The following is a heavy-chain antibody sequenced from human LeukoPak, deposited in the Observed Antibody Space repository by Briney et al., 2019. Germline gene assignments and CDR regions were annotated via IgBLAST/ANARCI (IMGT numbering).Heavy chain of an antibody. D-gene: IGHD6-6*01. CDR2: INPNSGGT. CDR1: GYTFTGYY. V-gene: IGHV1-2*02. Sequence: ASVKVSCKASGYTFTGYYMHWVRQAPGQGLEWMGWINPNSGGTNYAQKFQGRVTMTRDTSISTAYMELSRLRSDDTAVYYCGYSSSSPPQFDYWGQGALVTVSS. J-gene: IGHJ4*02. CDR3: GYSSSSPPQFDY.